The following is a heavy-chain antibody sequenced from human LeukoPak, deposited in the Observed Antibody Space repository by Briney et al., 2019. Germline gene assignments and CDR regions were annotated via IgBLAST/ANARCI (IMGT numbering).Heavy chain of an antibody. CDR3: ARAYSGSSGVFEY. CDR2: IYHSGST. V-gene: IGHV4-59*04. Sequence: SETLSLTCTVSGGSISSYYWSWIRQPPGKGLEWIGYIYHSGSTYYNPSLKSRVTMSVDTSKNQFSLKLSSITAADTAVYYCARAYSGSSGVFEYWGQGTLVTVSS. J-gene: IGHJ4*02. CDR1: GGSISSYY. D-gene: IGHD3-10*01.